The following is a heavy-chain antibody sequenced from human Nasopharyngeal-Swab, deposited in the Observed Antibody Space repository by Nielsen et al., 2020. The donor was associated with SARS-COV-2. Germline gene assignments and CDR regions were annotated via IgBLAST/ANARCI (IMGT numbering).Heavy chain of an antibody. CDR1: GYTFTSYA. J-gene: IGHJ6*02. CDR2: INAGHGNT. Sequence: ASVKVSCKASGYTFTSYAMHWVRQAPGQRLEWMGWINAGHGNTKYSQKFQGRVTITRDTSASTAYMELSSLRSEDTAVYYCARDFRQRWELLHYYYYYGMDVWGQGTTVAVSS. D-gene: IGHD1-26*01. CDR3: ARDFRQRWELLHYYYYYGMDV. V-gene: IGHV1-3*01.